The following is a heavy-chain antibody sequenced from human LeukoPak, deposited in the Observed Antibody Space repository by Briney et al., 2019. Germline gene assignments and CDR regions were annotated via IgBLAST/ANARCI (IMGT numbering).Heavy chain of an antibody. Sequence: PGGSLRLSCAASGFIFSSYGMNWVRQAPGKGLEWVSGIYKNGRERYADSVKGRFTISRDNSKNTLYLQMNSLRAEDTAVYYCARGYSSSWFDYWGQGTLVTVSS. D-gene: IGHD6-13*01. CDR3: ARGYSSSWFDY. V-gene: IGHV3-23*05. CDR1: GFIFSSYG. J-gene: IGHJ4*02. CDR2: IYKNGRER.